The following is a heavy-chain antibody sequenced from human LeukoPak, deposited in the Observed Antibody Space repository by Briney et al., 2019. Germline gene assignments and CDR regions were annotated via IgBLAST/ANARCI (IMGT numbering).Heavy chain of an antibody. Sequence: RKSGPTLVNPTQTLTLTCTFSGLSLSTSGAGVGWIRQPPGKALEWLAVIYWDDDERYSPSLKSRLTITKDTSKNQVVLTMTNMDPVDTATYYCAHSCGGGNSAYFDYWGQGTLVTVSS. J-gene: IGHJ4*02. V-gene: IGHV2-5*02. CDR3: AHSCGGGNSAYFDY. D-gene: IGHD4-23*01. CDR2: IYWDDDE. CDR1: GLSLSTSGAG.